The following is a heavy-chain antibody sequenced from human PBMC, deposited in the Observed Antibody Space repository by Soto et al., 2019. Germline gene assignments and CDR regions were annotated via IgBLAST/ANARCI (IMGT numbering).Heavy chain of an antibody. CDR3: ARENSNDYGDYRDAFDI. CDR2: INPNSGGT. D-gene: IGHD4-17*01. Sequence: GXSVKVSCKASVYTFTGYYMHWVRQAPGQGLEWMGWINPNSGGTNYAQKFQGRVTMTRDTSISTAYMELSRLRSDDTAVYYCARENSNDYGDYRDAFDIWGQGTMVTVSS. V-gene: IGHV1-2*02. J-gene: IGHJ3*02. CDR1: VYTFTGYY.